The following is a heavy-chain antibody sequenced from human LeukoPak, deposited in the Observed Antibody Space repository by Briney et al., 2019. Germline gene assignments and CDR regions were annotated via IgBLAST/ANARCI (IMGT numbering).Heavy chain of an antibody. D-gene: IGHD1-14*01. J-gene: IGHJ5*02. Sequence: GGSLRLSCAASGFTFSNSFMSWVRQAPGEGLEWVANINRDGTWTYYLDSVKGRFAISRGNAMDSLYLQMNNLRAEDTAVYYCAGLGITSTSNFFDPWGQGTLVTVSS. V-gene: IGHV3-7*01. CDR3: AGLGITSTSNFFDP. CDR1: GFTFSNSF. CDR2: INRDGTWT.